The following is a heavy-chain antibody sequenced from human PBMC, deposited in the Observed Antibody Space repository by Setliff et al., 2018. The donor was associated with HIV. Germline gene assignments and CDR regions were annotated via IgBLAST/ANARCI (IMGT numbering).Heavy chain of an antibody. D-gene: IGHD1-26*01. Sequence: LSLTCAVSGGSTNNYYLTWIRQPPGKGLEWIGSVSNGGDTNYNPSLKSRVSLSLDTSKTQFSLKLTSVTAADTAVYYCARHRPWEVDVFDIWGQGTMVTVSS. CDR1: GGSTNNYY. V-gene: IGHV4-59*01. CDR2: VSNGGDT. CDR3: ARHRPWEVDVFDI. J-gene: IGHJ3*02.